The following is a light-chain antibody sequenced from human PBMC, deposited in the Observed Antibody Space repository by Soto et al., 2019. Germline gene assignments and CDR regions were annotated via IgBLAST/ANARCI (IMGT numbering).Light chain of an antibody. CDR2: GAS. CDR3: QHFGGTTFT. Sequence: IVLTQSPDTLSLSPGERATXXXXXSQSVSSTYLAWYQQKPGQAPRLLIYGASSRATGIPDRFSGSGSGTDFTLTISRLEPGDFAVYYCQHFGGTTFTFGQGTRLEIK. CDR1: QSVSSTY. J-gene: IGKJ5*01. V-gene: IGKV3-20*01.